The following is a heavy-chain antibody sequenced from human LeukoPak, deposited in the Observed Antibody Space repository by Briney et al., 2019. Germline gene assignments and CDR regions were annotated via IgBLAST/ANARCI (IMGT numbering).Heavy chain of an antibody. Sequence: GGSLRLSCAASGFTFSSYSMHWVRQAPGKGLEWVSSISSASAYRYYADSVKGRFTISRDNAKNSLHLQMNSLRAEDSAVYYCTRGPPLWGVAGRWPLEDWGQETVVSVFS. CDR2: ISSASAYR. J-gene: IGHJ4*02. CDR1: GFTFSSYS. V-gene: IGHV3-21*01. CDR3: TRGPPLWGVAGRWPLED. D-gene: IGHD6-19*01.